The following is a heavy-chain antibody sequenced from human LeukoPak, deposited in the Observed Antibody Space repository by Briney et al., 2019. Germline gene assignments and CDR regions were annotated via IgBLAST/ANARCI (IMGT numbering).Heavy chain of an antibody. Sequence: SETLSLTCAVYGGSFSGYYWSWIRQPPGKGLEWIGEINHSGSTNYNPSLKSRVTISVDTSKNQFSLKLSSVTAADTAVYYCAPRTGSSSVDNWFDPWGQGTLVTVSS. CDR1: GGSFSGYY. J-gene: IGHJ5*02. CDR3: APRTGSSSVDNWFDP. D-gene: IGHD6-6*01. V-gene: IGHV4-34*01. CDR2: INHSGST.